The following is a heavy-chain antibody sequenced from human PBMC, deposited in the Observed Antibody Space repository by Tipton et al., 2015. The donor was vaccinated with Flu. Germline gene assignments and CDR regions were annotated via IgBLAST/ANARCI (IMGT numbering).Heavy chain of an antibody. CDR3: ARDMPQGVVVIPPAKRFDL. CDR2: ISPYTGNS. Sequence: QLVQSGAELKKPGASVKVSCQTSGYTFTTYGFSWVRQAPGQGLEWMGWISPYTGNSNHAQRFQGRITMTTDTSTSTAFMELRSLRSDDTAIYYCARDMPQGVVVIPPAKRFDLWGQGTLVTVSS. J-gene: IGHJ4*02. CDR1: GYTFTTYG. D-gene: IGHD2-2*01. V-gene: IGHV1-18*01.